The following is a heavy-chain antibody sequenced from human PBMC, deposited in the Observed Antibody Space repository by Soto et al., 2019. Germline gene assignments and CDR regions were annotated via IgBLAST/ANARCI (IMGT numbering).Heavy chain of an antibody. CDR2: ISSSSSYI. CDR3: ALGYCSSTSCLYYSYGMDV. D-gene: IGHD2-2*01. CDR1: GFTFSSYS. V-gene: IGHV3-21*01. Sequence: GGSLRLSCAASGFTFSSYSMNWVRQAPGKGLEWVSSISSSSSYIYYADSVKGRFTISRDNAKNSLYLQMNSLRAEDTAVYYCALGYCSSTSCLYYSYGMDVWGQGTTVTVSS. J-gene: IGHJ6*02.